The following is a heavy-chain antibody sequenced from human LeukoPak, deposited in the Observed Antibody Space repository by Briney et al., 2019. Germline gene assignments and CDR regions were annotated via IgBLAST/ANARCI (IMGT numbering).Heavy chain of an antibody. CDR3: ATSLTQLVPKYFDY. CDR1: GFTFSSYS. CDR2: ISSSSSYI. Sequence: TGGSLRLSCAASGFTFSSYSMNWVRQAPGKGLEWVSSISSSSSYIYYADSVKGRFTISRDNAKNSLYLQMNSLRAEDTAVYYCATSLTQLVPKYFDYWGQGTLVTVSS. D-gene: IGHD6-13*01. V-gene: IGHV3-21*01. J-gene: IGHJ4*02.